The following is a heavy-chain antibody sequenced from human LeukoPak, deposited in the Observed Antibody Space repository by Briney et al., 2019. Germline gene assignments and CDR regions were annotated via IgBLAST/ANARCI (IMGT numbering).Heavy chain of an antibody. D-gene: IGHD6-19*01. CDR3: ARGSKGGSSGWYLNPFDY. CDR2: MNPNSGNT. J-gene: IGHJ4*02. V-gene: IGHV1-8*01. CDR1: GYTFTSYD. Sequence: ASVKVSCTASGYTFTSYDINWVRQATGQGLEWKGWMNPNSGNTGCAQKFQGRVTMTRNTSISTAYMELSSLRSEDTGVYYCARGSKGGSSGWYLNPFDYWGQGTLVTVSS.